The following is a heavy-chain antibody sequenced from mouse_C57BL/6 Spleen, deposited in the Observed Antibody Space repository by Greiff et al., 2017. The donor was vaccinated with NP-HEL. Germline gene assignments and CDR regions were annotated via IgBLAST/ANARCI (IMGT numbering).Heavy chain of an antibody. V-gene: IGHV1-64*01. D-gene: IGHD2-2*01. J-gene: IGHJ3*01. Sequence: QLQQSGAELVKPGASVKMSCKASGYTFTSYWITWVKQRPGQGLEWIGMIHPNSGSTNYNEKFKSKATLTVDKSSSTAYMQLSSLTSEDSAVYYCARDGYEFAYWGQGTLVTVSA. CDR2: IHPNSGST. CDR1: GYTFTSYW. CDR3: ARDGYEFAY.